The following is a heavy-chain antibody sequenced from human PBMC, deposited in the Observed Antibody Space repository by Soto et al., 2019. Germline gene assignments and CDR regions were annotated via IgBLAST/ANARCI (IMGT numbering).Heavy chain of an antibody. CDR3: ARDFEGAWTPHRH. J-gene: IGHJ4*02. D-gene: IGHD3-9*01. V-gene: IGHV4-4*08. Sequence: QVQLQESGPGLVKPSETLSLTCTVSGGSISSYHWSWIRQYPGKRLEWIGYIYSSGSTNYNPSLKSRVTRSVDTSKNHLALKLTSVTAADTAVYYCARDFEGAWTPHRHWGQGTLVTVSS. CDR2: IYSSGST. CDR1: GGSISSYH.